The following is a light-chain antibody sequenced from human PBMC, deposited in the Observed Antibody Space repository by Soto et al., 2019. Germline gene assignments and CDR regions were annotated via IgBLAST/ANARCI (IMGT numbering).Light chain of an antibody. CDR3: QRFNRWPLA. Sequence: IELTQSPAALSVSPGERATLSCWASHTVGTTLNWYQQKPGQAPRLLIYGTYIRATGVPARFSGSGSGTEFTLTIASLQSEDFGVYYCQRFNRWPLAFGGGTKVDIK. J-gene: IGKJ4*01. V-gene: IGKV3-15*01. CDR1: HTVGTT. CDR2: GTY.